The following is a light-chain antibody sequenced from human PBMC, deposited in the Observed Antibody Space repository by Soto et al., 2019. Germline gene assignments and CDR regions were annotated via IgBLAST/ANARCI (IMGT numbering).Light chain of an antibody. CDR3: QQLNVNPPLT. CDR2: GAF. J-gene: IGKJ4*01. Sequence: DIQMTQSPSSLSASVGDRVTITCRASQAISNYLAWYQQKPGKAPRLLIYGAFTLQSGVPSRFRGSGSGTEFTLTISSLQPEDFATYFCQQLNVNPPLTFGGGTKVDI. CDR1: QAISNY. V-gene: IGKV1-9*01.